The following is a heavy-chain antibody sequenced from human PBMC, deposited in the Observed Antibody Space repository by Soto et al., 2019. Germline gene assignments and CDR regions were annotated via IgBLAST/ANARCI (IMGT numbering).Heavy chain of an antibody. CDR2: IIPIFGTA. V-gene: IGHV1-69*06. CDR3: ARAPSSLGVVITYYFDY. CDR1: GGTFGSYA. Sequence: GASVKVSCKASGGTFGSYAISWVRQAPGQGLEWMGGIIPIFGTANYAQKFQGRVTITADKSTSTAYMELSSLRSEDTAVYYCARAPSSLGVVITYYFDYWGQGTLVTVSS. J-gene: IGHJ4*02. D-gene: IGHD3-3*01.